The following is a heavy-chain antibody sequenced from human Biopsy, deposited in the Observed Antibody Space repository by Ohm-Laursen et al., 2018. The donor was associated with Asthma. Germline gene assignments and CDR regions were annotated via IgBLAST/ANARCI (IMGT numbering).Heavy chain of an antibody. V-gene: IGHV4-59*01. J-gene: IGHJ6*02. CDR3: ARDVSFGRFLEWSSGMDV. CDR2: IYFSGST. D-gene: IGHD3-3*01. Sequence: PSETLSLTCTVSGGSISSYYRSWIRPPPGKGLEWIGYIYFSGSTNYNPSLKSRVTISVDTSKNQFSLKLRSVTAADTAVYYCARDVSFGRFLEWSSGMDVWGQGTTVTVSS. CDR1: GGSISSYY.